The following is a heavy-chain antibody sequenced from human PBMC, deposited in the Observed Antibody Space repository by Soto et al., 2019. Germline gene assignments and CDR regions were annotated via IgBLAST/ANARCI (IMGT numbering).Heavy chain of an antibody. CDR1: GYSISSGYY. V-gene: IGHV4-38-2*01. D-gene: IGHD2-2*01. CDR3: ARVRCSGTSCSMHYYYGMDV. CDR2: IYHSGTT. Sequence: PSETLSLTCAVSGYSISSGYYWGWMRQPPGKGLEWIGIIYHSGTTYYNPSLKGRVTISVDTSKKQFSLKLSSVTAADTAVYYCARVRCSGTSCSMHYYYGMDVWGQGTTVTVSS. J-gene: IGHJ6*02.